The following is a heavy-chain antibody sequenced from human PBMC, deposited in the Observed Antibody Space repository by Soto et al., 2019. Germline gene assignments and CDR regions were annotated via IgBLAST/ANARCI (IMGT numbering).Heavy chain of an antibody. Sequence: GGSLRLSCAASGFTFSGSAMHWVRQASGKGLEWVGRIRSKANSYATEYAASVKGRFTISRDDSKNTAYLQMNSLKTEDTAVYYCTRLGVVQDAFDIWGQGTMVTVSS. D-gene: IGHD3-3*01. CDR2: IRSKANSYAT. CDR1: GFTFSGSA. J-gene: IGHJ3*02. CDR3: TRLGVVQDAFDI. V-gene: IGHV3-73*01.